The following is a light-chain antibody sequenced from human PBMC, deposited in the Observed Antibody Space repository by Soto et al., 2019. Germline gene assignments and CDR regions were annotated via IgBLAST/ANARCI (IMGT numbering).Light chain of an antibody. CDR2: GAS. J-gene: IGKJ3*01. Sequence: DIQMTQSPSSLSASVGDRVTITCRASQGIRNALGWYQQKPGKAPKRLIYGASSWQSGVPSRFSGSRSGTEFTLTISSLQPEDFATYYCLQHNSYPFTFGPGTKVDIK. V-gene: IGKV1-17*01. CDR1: QGIRNA. CDR3: LQHNSYPFT.